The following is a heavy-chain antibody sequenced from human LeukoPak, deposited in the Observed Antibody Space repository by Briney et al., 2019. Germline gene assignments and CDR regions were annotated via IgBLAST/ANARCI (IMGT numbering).Heavy chain of an antibody. CDR1: GDSISSSSSY. V-gene: IGHV4-39*07. D-gene: IGHD2-15*01. CDR3: ARSVAAPISYPLSGAFDI. J-gene: IGHJ3*02. Sequence: SETLSLTCTVSGDSISSSSSYWGWIRQPPGEGLEWIGSIYYSGSTYYNTSLKSRVTISVDTSKNQFSLKLSSVTAADTAVYYCARSVAAPISYPLSGAFDIWGQGTMVTVSS. CDR2: IYYSGST.